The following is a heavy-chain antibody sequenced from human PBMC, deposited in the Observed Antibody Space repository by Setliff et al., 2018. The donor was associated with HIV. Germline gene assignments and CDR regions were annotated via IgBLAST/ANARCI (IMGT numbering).Heavy chain of an antibody. J-gene: IGHJ6*03. CDR3: ARGRNYDSSGYGDYYYYMDV. CDR1: GDTFSSYA. Sequence: GASVKVSCKASGDTFSSYAISWVRQAPGQGLEWMGVIIPMFRSANYAQNFQGRVTVTADESTSTAYMQLSSLRSDDTAVYYCARGRNYDSSGYGDYYYYMDVWGKGTTVTVSS. V-gene: IGHV1-69*13. CDR2: IIPMFRSA. D-gene: IGHD3-22*01.